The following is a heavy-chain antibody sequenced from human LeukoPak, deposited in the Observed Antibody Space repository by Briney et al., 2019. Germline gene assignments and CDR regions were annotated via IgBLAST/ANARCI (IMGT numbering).Heavy chain of an antibody. J-gene: IGHJ4*02. V-gene: IGHV3-30*18. CDR3: AKDMRGRSLARIAAAGGGLDY. CDR1: GFTFSSYG. D-gene: IGHD6-13*01. Sequence: PGGSLRLSCAASGFTFSSYGMHWVRQAPGKGLEWVAVISYDGSNKYYADSVKGRFTISRDNSKNTLYLQMNSLRAEDTAVYYCAKDMRGRSLARIAAAGGGLDYWGQGTLVTVSS. CDR2: ISYDGSNK.